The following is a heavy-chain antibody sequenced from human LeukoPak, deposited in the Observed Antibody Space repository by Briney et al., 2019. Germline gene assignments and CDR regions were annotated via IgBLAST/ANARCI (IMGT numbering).Heavy chain of an antibody. Sequence: GGSLRLSCAASGFTFSDYYMSWIRQAPGKGLEWVSYISSSGSTIYYADSVKGRFTISRDNAKNSLYLQMNSLRAEDTAVYYCARVLSAGIGEDVFDIWGQGTMVTVSS. J-gene: IGHJ3*02. V-gene: IGHV3-11*04. D-gene: IGHD6-13*01. CDR2: ISSSGSTI. CDR3: ARVLSAGIGEDVFDI. CDR1: GFTFSDYY.